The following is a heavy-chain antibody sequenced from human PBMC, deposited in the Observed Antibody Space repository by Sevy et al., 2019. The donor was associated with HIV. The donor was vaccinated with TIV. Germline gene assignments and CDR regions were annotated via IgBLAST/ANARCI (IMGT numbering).Heavy chain of an antibody. Sequence: GGSLRLSCAASGFTFSNYWMSWVRQAPGKGLECVANINQDGSEKYYLDSVKGRFIVSRDNAKNSLYLQMNSLRAEDSAGYYCAGEQITGSKPDYVDSWGQGTLVTVSS. CDR2: INQDGSEK. D-gene: IGHD1-7*01. CDR1: GFTFSNYW. CDR3: AGEQITGSKPDYVDS. J-gene: IGHJ4*02. V-gene: IGHV3-7*01.